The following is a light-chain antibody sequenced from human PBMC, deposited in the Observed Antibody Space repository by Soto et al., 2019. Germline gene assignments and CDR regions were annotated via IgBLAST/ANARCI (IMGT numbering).Light chain of an antibody. CDR3: QQRSIWRLT. CDR2: DAS. CDR1: QSINSY. J-gene: IGKJ4*01. V-gene: IGKV3-11*01. Sequence: EIVLTQSPATLSLSPGDRATLSCRASQSINSYVAWYQQKPGQTPRLLTYDASNMATVIPAGFSGSGSGTGFTLTISSLETEDFAVYYCQQRSIWRLTVGGGTKVEIK.